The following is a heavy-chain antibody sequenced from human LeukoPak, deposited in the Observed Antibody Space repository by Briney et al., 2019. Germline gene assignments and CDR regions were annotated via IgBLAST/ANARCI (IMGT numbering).Heavy chain of an antibody. J-gene: IGHJ4*02. Sequence: ASVKVSCKAYGYTFTGYFMHWVRQAPGQGLEWMVWINPNSGGTHYAQKFQGRVTMTRDTSISTAYMELSRLRSDDTAVYYCARDPGYSSPRGDYWGQGTLVTVSS. CDR2: INPNSGGT. CDR3: ARDPGYSSPRGDY. CDR1: GYTFTGYF. D-gene: IGHD5-18*01. V-gene: IGHV1-2*02.